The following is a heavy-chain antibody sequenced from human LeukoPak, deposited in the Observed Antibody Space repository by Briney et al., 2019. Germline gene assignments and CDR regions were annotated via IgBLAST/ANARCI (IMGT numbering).Heavy chain of an antibody. Sequence: GGSLRLSCAASGFTFSSYSMYWVRQAPGKGLEWVSYISSSSSTIYYADSVKGRFTISRDNAKNSLYLQMNSLRAEDTAVYYCARLTGTTWGTLDYWGQGTLVTVSS. D-gene: IGHD1-7*01. V-gene: IGHV3-48*01. CDR2: ISSSSSTI. CDR1: GFTFSSYS. J-gene: IGHJ4*02. CDR3: ARLTGTTWGTLDY.